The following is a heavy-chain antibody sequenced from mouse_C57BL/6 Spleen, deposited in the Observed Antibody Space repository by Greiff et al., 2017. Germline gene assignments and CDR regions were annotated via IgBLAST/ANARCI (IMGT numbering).Heavy chain of an antibody. D-gene: IGHD2-4*01. V-gene: IGHV1-54*01. CDR3: ARWDDYADYYAMDY. J-gene: IGHJ4*01. CDR2: INPGSGGT. Sequence: QVQLQQSGAELVRPGTSVKVSCKASGYAFTNYLIEWVKQRPGQGLEWIGVINPGSGGTNYNEKFKGKATLTADKSSSTAYMQLSSLTSEDSAVYFCARWDDYADYYAMDYWGQGTSVTVSS. CDR1: GYAFTNYL.